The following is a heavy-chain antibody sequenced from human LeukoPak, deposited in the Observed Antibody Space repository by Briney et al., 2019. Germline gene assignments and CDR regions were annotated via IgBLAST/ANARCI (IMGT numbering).Heavy chain of an antibody. CDR3: ARTSSYYYYYMDV. CDR2: IYYSGSI. J-gene: IGHJ6*03. CDR1: GYSISSSNW. D-gene: IGHD2-2*01. Sequence: PSETLSLTCAVSGYSISSSNWWGWIRQPPGKGLEWIGYIYYSGSIYYNPSLKSRVTMSVDTSKNQFSLKLSSVTAVDTAVYYCARTSSYYYYYMDVWGKGTTVTVSS. V-gene: IGHV4-28*05.